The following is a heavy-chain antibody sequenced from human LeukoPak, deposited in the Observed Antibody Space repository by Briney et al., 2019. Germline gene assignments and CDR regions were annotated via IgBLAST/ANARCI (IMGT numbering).Heavy chain of an antibody. D-gene: IGHD2-15*01. J-gene: IGHJ6*03. CDR1: GGSISSYY. V-gene: IGHV4-4*07. Sequence: SETLSLACTVSGGSISSYYWSWIRQPAGKGLEWIGRIYTSGSTNYNPSLKSRVTMSVDTSKNQFSLKLSSVTAAATAVYYCARERADLIVVRDYYYYYMDVWGKGTTVTVSS. CDR2: IYTSGST. CDR3: ARERADLIVVRDYYYYYMDV.